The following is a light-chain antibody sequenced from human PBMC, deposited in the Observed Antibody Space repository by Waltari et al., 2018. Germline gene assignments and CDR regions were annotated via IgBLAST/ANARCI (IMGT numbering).Light chain of an antibody. J-gene: IGKJ3*01. CDR2: DAS. V-gene: IGKV3-11*01. CDR1: QSVSSY. Sequence: EIVLTQSPATLSLSTGDRATLSCRASQSVSSYLAWYQQKPGQAPRLLIYDASNRATGIPARFSGSGSGTDFTLTISSLEPEDFAVYYCQQRSNFGPGTKVDIK. CDR3: QQRSN.